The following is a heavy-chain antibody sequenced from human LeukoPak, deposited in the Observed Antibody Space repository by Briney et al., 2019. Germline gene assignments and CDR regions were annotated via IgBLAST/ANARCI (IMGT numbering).Heavy chain of an antibody. V-gene: IGHV1-2*02. J-gene: IGHJ4*02. CDR2: INRNSGGT. CDR1: GYTFTDYY. D-gene: IGHD4-17*01. CDR3: ARVFSYGDDGMGGYYFDY. Sequence: ASVQVPCRASGYTFTDYYMHWVGQAPGQGLEWMGWINRNSGGTNYAQKLQGRVTMTRETSISTAYMELGRLRSDDTAVYYCARVFSYGDDGMGGYYFDYWGQGTLVTVSS.